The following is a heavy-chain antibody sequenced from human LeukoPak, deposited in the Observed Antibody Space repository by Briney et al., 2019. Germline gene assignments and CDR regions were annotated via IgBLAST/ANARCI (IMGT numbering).Heavy chain of an antibody. CDR1: GFTFGIHY. CDR2: ISGNGGDI. D-gene: IGHD1-26*01. J-gene: IGHJ4*02. V-gene: IGHV3/OR16-9*01. Sequence: GGSLRLSCATSGFTFGIHYMSWVRQAPGRGPEWISYISGNGGDIAYADSVKGRFTISRDNAKSFLYLQMNSLRVEDTAVYHCVRQAGGAGGQWGQGTLIAVSS. CDR3: VRQAGGAGGQ.